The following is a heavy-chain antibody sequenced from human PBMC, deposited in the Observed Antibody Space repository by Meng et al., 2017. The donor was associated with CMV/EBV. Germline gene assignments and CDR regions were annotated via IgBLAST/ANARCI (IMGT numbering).Heavy chain of an antibody. D-gene: IGHD6-13*01. CDR2: IIPIFGTA. CDR1: GYTFTSYD. J-gene: IGHJ5*02. V-gene: IGHV1-69*05. Sequence: SVKVSCKASGYTFTSYDISWVRQAPGQGLEWMGGIIPIFGTANYAQKFQGRVTITTDESTSTAYMELSSLRSEDTAVYYCARDRVKAAGQIWATNWFDPWGQGTLVTVSS. CDR3: ARDRVKAAGQIWATNWFDP.